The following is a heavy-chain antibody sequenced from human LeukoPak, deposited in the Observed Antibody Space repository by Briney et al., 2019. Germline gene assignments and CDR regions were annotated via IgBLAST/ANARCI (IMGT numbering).Heavy chain of an antibody. J-gene: IGHJ2*01. D-gene: IGHD4-23*01. V-gene: IGHV3-33*01. CDR3: AGDSLNDYGGNSVGWYFDL. CDR1: GFTFSSYG. Sequence: GGSLRLSCAASGFTFSSYGMRWVRQAPGKGLEWVAVIWYDGSNKYYADSVKGRFTISRDNSKNTLCLQMNSLRTEDTAVYYCAGDSLNDYGGNSVGWYFDLWGRGTLVTVSS. CDR2: IWYDGSNK.